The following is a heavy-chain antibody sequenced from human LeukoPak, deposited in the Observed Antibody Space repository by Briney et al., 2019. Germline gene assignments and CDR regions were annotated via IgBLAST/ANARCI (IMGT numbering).Heavy chain of an antibody. D-gene: IGHD3-9*01. CDR3: ARAGVIRYVAWLINYYMDV. V-gene: IGHV3-64*01. CDR2: ISGNGGST. J-gene: IGHJ6*03. CDR1: GFTFTNHA. Sequence: QPGGSLRLSCAASGFTFTNHAMQWVRQAPGKGLEYVSAISGNGGSTYYANSVKGRFTISRDNSKNTVYLQMDSLRAEDMAVYYCARAGVIRYVAWLINYYMDVWGKGTTVTVPS.